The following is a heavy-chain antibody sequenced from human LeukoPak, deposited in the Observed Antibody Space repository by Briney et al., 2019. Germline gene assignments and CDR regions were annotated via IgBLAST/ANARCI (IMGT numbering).Heavy chain of an antibody. CDR3: ARALYSGSYSAFDY. CDR1: GFTFSSNS. CDR2: ISSGSVTI. J-gene: IGHJ4*02. Sequence: GGSLRLSCAASGFTFSSNSMNWVRQAPGKGLEWVSYISSGSVTIYYADSVKGRFTISRDNAKNSLYLQMNTLRAEDTAVYYCARALYSGSYSAFDYWGQGTLVTVSS. V-gene: IGHV3-48*01. D-gene: IGHD1-26*01.